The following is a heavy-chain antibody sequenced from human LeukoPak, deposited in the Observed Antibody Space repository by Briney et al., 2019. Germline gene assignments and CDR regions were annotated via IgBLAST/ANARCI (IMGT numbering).Heavy chain of an antibody. J-gene: IGHJ3*02. CDR3: AKFGSGWYYGASDI. CDR2: ISSSGGST. D-gene: IGHD6-19*01. CDR1: GFTFSSYA. V-gene: IGHV3-23*01. Sequence: GESLRLSCAASGFTFSSYAMSWVRQAPGKGLEWVSGISSSGGSTYYADSVKGRFTISRDNSENTLFLQMNSLRAEDTAVYYCAKFGSGWYYGASDIWGQGTMVTISS.